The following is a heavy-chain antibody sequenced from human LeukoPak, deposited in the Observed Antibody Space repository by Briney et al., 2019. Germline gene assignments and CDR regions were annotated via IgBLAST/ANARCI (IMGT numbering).Heavy chain of an antibody. Sequence: PGGSLRLSCAASGFTFSSHWMHWVRQAPGKGLVWVSRINSDGSSTSYADSVKGRFTISRDNAKNTLYLQMNSLRAEDTAVYYCARGYSYGKYYFDYWGQGTLVTVSS. V-gene: IGHV3-74*01. D-gene: IGHD5-18*01. CDR3: ARGYSYGKYYFDY. CDR1: GFTFSSHW. J-gene: IGHJ4*02. CDR2: INSDGSST.